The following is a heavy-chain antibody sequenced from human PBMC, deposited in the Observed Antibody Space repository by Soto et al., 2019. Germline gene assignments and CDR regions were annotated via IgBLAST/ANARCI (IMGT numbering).Heavy chain of an antibody. V-gene: IGHV1-58*01. CDR2: IVVGSGNT. CDR1: GFTFSSSA. D-gene: IGHD3-10*01. CDR3: AADPLLLWFGEYSYYYGMDV. J-gene: IGHJ6*02. Sequence: SVKVSCKASGFTFSSSAVQWVRQARGQRLEWIGWIVVGSGNTNYAQKFQERVTITRDMSTSTAYMELSSLRSEDTAVYYCAADPLLLWFGEYSYYYGMDVWGQGTTVTVSS.